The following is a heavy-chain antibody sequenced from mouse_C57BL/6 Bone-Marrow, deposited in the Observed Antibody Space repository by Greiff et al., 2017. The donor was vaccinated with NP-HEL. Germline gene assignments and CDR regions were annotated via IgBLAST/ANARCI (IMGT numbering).Heavy chain of an antibody. Sequence: VQLQQSGAELVRPGASVTLSCKASGYTFTDYEMHWVKQTPVHGLEWIGAIDPETGGTAYNQKFKGKAILTADKSSSTAYMELRSLTSEDSAVYYCKGSYSNYVGFAYWGQGTLVTVSA. CDR2: IDPETGGT. J-gene: IGHJ3*01. V-gene: IGHV1-15*01. D-gene: IGHD2-5*01. CDR1: GYTFTDYE. CDR3: KGSYSNYVGFAY.